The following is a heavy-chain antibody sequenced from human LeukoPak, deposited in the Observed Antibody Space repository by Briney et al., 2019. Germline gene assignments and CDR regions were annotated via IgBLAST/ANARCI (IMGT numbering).Heavy chain of an antibody. CDR2: IYFSGST. D-gene: IGHD6-6*01. J-gene: IGHJ4*02. V-gene: IGHV4-59*01. CDR3: ARGAAPHYSDY. Sequence: SETLSLTCTVSGDSIRAYQWSWIRQPPGKGLEWIGYIYFSGSTNYNPSLKSRVTISMGTSENQFSLKLSSVTAADTAVYYCARGAAPHYSDYWGQGTLVTVSS. CDR1: GDSIRAYQ.